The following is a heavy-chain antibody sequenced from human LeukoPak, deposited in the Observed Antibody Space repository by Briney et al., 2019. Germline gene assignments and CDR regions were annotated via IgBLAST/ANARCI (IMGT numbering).Heavy chain of an antibody. V-gene: IGHV1-2*02. CDR1: GYTFTGYY. D-gene: IGHD3-3*01. CDR2: INPNSGGT. Sequence: ASVKVSCKASGYTFTGYYMHWVRQAPGQGLEWMGWINPNSGGTNYAQKFQGRGTMTRDTSISTAYMELGRLRSDDTAVYYCARVYYDFWSGYDSWGQGTLVTVSS. J-gene: IGHJ5*01. CDR3: ARVYYDFWSGYDS.